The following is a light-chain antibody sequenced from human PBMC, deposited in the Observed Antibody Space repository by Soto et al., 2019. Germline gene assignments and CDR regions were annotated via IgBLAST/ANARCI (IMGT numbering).Light chain of an antibody. Sequence: QSALTQPASASGSPGQSITISCTGTSSDVGSYKYVSWYRQHPGKAPKVMIYEDSKRPSGVSNRFSGSKSGNTASLAISGLQAEDEADYSCCSYGGGTTFVFGGGTKLTVL. V-gene: IGLV2-23*02. CDR1: SSDVGSYKY. CDR2: EDS. J-gene: IGLJ2*01. CDR3: CSYGGGTTFV.